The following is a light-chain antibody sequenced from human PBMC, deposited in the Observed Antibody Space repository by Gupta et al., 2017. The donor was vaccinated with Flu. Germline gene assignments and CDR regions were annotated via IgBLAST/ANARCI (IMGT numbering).Light chain of an antibody. V-gene: IGKV3-20*01. CDR3: QQYGSSPCT. J-gene: IGKJ5*01. CDR1: QSVSSSY. CDR2: GAS. Sequence: EIVLTQSPGTLSLSPGERATLSCRASQSVSSSYLAWYQQKPGQAPRLLIYGASSRATGIPDRCSGSGSGTDFTLTISRLEPEDFAVYYCQQYGSSPCTFGQGTQVEIK.